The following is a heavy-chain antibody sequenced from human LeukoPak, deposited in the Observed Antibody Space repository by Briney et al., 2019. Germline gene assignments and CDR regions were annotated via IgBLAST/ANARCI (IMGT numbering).Heavy chain of an antibody. J-gene: IGHJ4*02. CDR2: ISGSGGST. Sequence: GGSLRLSCAASGFTFSSYAMSWVRQAPGKGLEWVSAISGSGGSTYYAHSVKGRFTISRDNSKNTLYLQMNSLRAEDTAVYYCAKGHRAVRGGYFDYWGQGTLVTVSS. D-gene: IGHD3-10*01. CDR3: AKGHRAVRGGYFDY. V-gene: IGHV3-23*01. CDR1: GFTFSSYA.